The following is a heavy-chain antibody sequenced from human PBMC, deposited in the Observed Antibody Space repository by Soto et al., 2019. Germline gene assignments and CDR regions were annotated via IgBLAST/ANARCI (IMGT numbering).Heavy chain of an antibody. Sequence: EVQLLESGGGLVQPGGSLRLSCAASGFTFSSYAMSWVRQAPGKGLEWVSAISGSGGSTYYADSVKGRFTISRDNSKNTLYLQMNSLRAEDTAVYYCANLKLSHPHYYYGMDVWGQGTTVTVSS. CDR2: ISGSGGST. CDR3: ANLKLSHPHYYYGMDV. V-gene: IGHV3-23*01. CDR1: GFTFSSYA. J-gene: IGHJ6*02. D-gene: IGHD3-16*02.